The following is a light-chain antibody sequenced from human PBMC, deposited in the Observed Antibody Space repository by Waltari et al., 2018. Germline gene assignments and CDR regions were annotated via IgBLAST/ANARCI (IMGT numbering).Light chain of an antibody. J-gene: IGKJ2*01. CDR3: LQYDSAPYT. CDR2: DAS. V-gene: IGKV1-17*01. Sequence: DIQMTQSQSSLSASVGDRVTITCRASHGISKYLNWYQQKPGKAPTRLIYDASSLHSGVPSRFSGSGSGTVFTLTINSLQPEDVATYYCLQYDSAPYTFGQGTEVEI. CDR1: HGISKY.